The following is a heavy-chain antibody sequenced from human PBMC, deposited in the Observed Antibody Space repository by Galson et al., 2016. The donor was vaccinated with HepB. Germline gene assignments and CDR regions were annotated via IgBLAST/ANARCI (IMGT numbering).Heavy chain of an antibody. CDR1: GFPFRNYW. V-gene: IGHV3-23*01. D-gene: IGHD3-16*01. J-gene: IGHJ4*02. Sequence: LRLSCAASGFPFRNYWMHWVRQAPGQGLEWVSVITGSGGSTYYADSVKGRFTISRDNSKNTLYLQMNSLRAEDTAVYYCAKDLVVRGGGYYFDYWGQGTLVTVSS. CDR3: AKDLVVRGGGYYFDY. CDR2: ITGSGGST.